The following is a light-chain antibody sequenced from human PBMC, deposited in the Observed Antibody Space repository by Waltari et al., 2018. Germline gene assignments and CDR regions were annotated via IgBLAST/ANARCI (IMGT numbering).Light chain of an antibody. V-gene: IGKV3-15*01. CDR3: QQYDNWPTYT. Sequence: DIVMTQSPATLSVSTGERATLTCRASQSVSINLAWYQQKPGQAPRLLIHGTSTRATGIPDRFSGSGSGTDFTLTISSLQPEDFAVYYCQQYDNWPTYTFGQGTKLEIK. CDR1: QSVSIN. J-gene: IGKJ2*01. CDR2: GTS.